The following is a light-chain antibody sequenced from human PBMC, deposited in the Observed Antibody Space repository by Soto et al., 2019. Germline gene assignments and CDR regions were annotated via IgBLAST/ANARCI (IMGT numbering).Light chain of an antibody. J-gene: IGLJ2*01. CDR1: KIGTKS. Sequence: SYELTQPPSVSVDPGQTATFTCGGDKIGTKSVHWHQQKPGQAPVLVVYDDTDRPSGIPERFSGSKSGNTVTLTISRVEAGDEADYYCQVWDITTDFVVFGGGTKVTVL. CDR2: DDT. CDR3: QVWDITTDFVV. V-gene: IGLV3-21*02.